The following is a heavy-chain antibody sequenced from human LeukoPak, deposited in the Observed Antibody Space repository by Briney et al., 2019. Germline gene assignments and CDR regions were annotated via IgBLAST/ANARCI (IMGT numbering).Heavy chain of an antibody. CDR2: ISPGDSAT. CDR1: GFTFGDYY. J-gene: IGHJ4*02. D-gene: IGHD3-10*01. Sequence: GESLKISCKASGFTFGDYYIGWVRQMPGEGLEWVGIISPGDSATRYNPSFQGQVTFSADKSITTAYLQWSSLKASDSAIYYCARGSSLTPSVYIYWGQGTLVTVSS. CDR3: ARGSSLTPSVYIY. V-gene: IGHV5-51*01.